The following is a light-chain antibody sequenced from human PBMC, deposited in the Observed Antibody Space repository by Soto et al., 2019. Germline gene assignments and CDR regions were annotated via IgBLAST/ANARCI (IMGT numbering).Light chain of an antibody. V-gene: IGKV1-17*01. Sequence: IQTTQSPSSLSASVVERITVTFQASQDSRNVLGWYQQKPGKAPKRLIYAASSLPGGVPSRFSGSGSGTEFTLTISSLQPEDFATYYCQQDYNYPRTFGGGTKVDIK. CDR2: AAS. J-gene: IGKJ4*01. CDR3: QQDYNYPRT. CDR1: QDSRNV.